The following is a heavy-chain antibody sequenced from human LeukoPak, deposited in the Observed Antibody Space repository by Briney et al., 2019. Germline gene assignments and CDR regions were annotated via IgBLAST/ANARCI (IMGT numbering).Heavy chain of an antibody. Sequence: GGSLRLSCAASGFTFGNAWMSWVRQAPGKGLEWVGRIKSKTDGGTTDYAAPVKGRFTISRDDSKNTLYLQMNSLKTEDTAVYYCTVEIVVVPAAIDYWGQGTLVTVSS. J-gene: IGHJ4*02. V-gene: IGHV3-15*01. CDR3: TVEIVVVPAAIDY. D-gene: IGHD2-2*01. CDR1: GFTFGNAW. CDR2: IKSKTDGGTT.